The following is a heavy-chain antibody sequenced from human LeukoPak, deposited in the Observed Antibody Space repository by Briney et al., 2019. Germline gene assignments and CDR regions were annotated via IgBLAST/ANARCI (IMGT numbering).Heavy chain of an antibody. CDR3: ARGEMATIKVKWFDP. J-gene: IGHJ5*02. CDR2: IYHSGST. V-gene: IGHV4-38-2*02. D-gene: IGHD5-24*01. CDR1: GYSISSGYY. Sequence: SETLSLTCTVSGYSISSGYYWGWIRQPPGKGLEWIGSIYHSGSTYYNPSLKSRVTISVDTSKNQFSLKLSSVTAADTAVYYCARGEMATIKVKWFDPWGQGTLVTVSS.